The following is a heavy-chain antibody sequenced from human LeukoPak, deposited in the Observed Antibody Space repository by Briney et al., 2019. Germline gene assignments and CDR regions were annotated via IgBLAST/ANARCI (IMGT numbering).Heavy chain of an antibody. Sequence: GGSLRLSCAGSEFTFSDYWMTWVRQAPGKGLGWVANIKEDGSDKYYVDSVKGRFTISRDNAENSLYLQMNSLRAEDTAIYYCARESGVWSGLGIGRPLDVWGKGTAVTVSS. CDR1: EFTFSDYW. D-gene: IGHD3-3*01. CDR3: ARESGVWSGLGIGRPLDV. V-gene: IGHV3-7*01. CDR2: IKEDGSDK. J-gene: IGHJ6*04.